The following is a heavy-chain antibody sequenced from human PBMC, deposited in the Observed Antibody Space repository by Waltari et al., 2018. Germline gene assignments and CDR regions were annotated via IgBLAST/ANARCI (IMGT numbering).Heavy chain of an antibody. D-gene: IGHD6-25*01. V-gene: IGHV5-51*01. Sequence: EVQLVQSGAEVKKPGESLKISCKGSGYSFSSYWVGWVRQMPGKGLEWMGFIYPGDSDTRYSPSFEGQVTISADKSFSTAYLQWSSLKASDIAIYYCARQSGNSWSDRGFDYWGQGTLVTVSS. CDR2: IYPGDSDT. J-gene: IGHJ4*02. CDR1: GYSFSSYW. CDR3: ARQSGNSWSDRGFDY.